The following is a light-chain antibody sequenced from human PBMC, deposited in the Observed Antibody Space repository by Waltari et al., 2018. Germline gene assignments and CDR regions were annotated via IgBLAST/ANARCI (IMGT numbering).Light chain of an antibody. Sequence: VMTQSPATLSESPGKMVTLTCRASQSVSNNVAWYQQRPGQAPRLLIYGVSTRATDVPAQFSGSRSGTEVTLTINTLQSEDAATYYCQQYNVWPRTFGQGTKVEI. J-gene: IGKJ1*01. CDR3: QQYNVWPRT. CDR2: GVS. CDR1: QSVSNN. V-gene: IGKV3-15*01.